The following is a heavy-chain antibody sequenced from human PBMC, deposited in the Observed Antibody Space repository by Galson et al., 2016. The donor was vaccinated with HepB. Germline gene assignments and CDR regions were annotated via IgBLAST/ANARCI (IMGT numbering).Heavy chain of an antibody. V-gene: IGHV3-11*01. D-gene: IGHD3-16*01. J-gene: IGHJ4*02. CDR3: ARGASPGFIDY. CDR2: SGSSGSPI. CDR1: GFIFSDNY. Sequence: SLRLPCAASGFIFSDNYMTWIRQAPGKGLEWISYSGSSGSPIYYADSVKGRFTISRDYAKSSLYLQMNSLRADDTAVYYCARGASPGFIDYWGRGTLVTVSS.